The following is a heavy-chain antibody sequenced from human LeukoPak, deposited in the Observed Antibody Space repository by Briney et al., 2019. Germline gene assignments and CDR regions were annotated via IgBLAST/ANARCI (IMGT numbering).Heavy chain of an antibody. CDR1: GGSISSHY. Sequence: SETLSLTCTVSGGSISSHYWNWIRQPPGKGLEWIGYIYYSGSTNYNPSLKSRVTISVDTSKNQFSLKLSSVTAADTAVYYCARGPMVRGVITSFDYWGQGTLVTVSS. V-gene: IGHV4-59*11. CDR3: ARGPMVRGVITSFDY. CDR2: IYYSGST. J-gene: IGHJ4*02. D-gene: IGHD3-10*01.